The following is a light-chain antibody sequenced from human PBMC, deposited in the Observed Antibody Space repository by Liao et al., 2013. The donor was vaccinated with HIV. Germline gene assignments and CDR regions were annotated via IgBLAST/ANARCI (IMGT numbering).Light chain of an antibody. CDR2: KDS. CDR3: QAWDSGAEVL. J-gene: IGLJ2*01. Sequence: SYELTQPPSVSVSPGQTARITCSGDALPKQYAYWYQQKPGQAPVLLIYKDSERPSGIPERFSGSNSGNTATLTLSGTQAMDEADYFCQAWDSGAEVLFGGGTKLTVL. CDR1: ALPKQY. V-gene: IGLV3-25*02.